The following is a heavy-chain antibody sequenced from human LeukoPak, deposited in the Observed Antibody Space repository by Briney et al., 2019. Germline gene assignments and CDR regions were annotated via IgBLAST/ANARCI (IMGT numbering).Heavy chain of an antibody. CDR3: ARSAPAAILLLRNCFDP. V-gene: IGHV4-34*01. J-gene: IGHJ5*02. Sequence: SETLSLTCAVYGGSFSGYYWSWIRQPPGKGLEWIGEINHSGSTNYNPSLKSRVTISVETSKKQFSLKMSCVTDAETAGYYCARSAPAAILLLRNCFDPWRQGTLVTVSS. CDR2: INHSGST. D-gene: IGHD2-2*01. CDR1: GGSFSGYY.